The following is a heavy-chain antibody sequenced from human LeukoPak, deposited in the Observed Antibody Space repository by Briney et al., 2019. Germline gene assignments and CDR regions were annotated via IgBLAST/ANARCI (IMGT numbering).Heavy chain of an antibody. J-gene: IGHJ4*02. V-gene: IGHV3-48*04. D-gene: IGHD3-16*01. CDR3: ASAGGVAARVEGY. CDR2: ISSSGSTI. CDR1: GFTFSSYS. Sequence: GGSLRLSCAASGFTFSSYSMNWVRQAPGKGLEWVSYISSSGSTIYYADSVKGRFTISRDNAKNSLYLQMNSLRAEDTAVYYCASAGGVAARVEGYWGQGTLVTVSS.